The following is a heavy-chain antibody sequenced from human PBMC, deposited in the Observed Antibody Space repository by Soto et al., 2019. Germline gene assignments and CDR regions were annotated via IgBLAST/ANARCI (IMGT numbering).Heavy chain of an antibody. D-gene: IGHD3-3*01. CDR3: AMFDFWSAVVDY. J-gene: IGHJ4*02. CDR1: GGSISSCGYY. Sequence: SETLSLTCTVSGGSISSCGYYWSWIRQHPGKGLEWIGYIYYSGSTYYNPSLKSRVTISVDTSKNQFSLKLSSVTAADTAVYYCAMFDFWSAVVDYWGQGTLVTVSS. V-gene: IGHV4-31*03. CDR2: IYYSGST.